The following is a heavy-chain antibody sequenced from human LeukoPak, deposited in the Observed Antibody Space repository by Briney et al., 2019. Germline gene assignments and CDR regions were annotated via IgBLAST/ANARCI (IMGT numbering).Heavy chain of an antibody. CDR3: ARTEGKFYYDSSGSYDYNYYVDV. Sequence: SETLSLTCTVSGGSLTSYYCSWIRQPPGKGLEWMGHIYFSGNTNYNPSLKSRLTMSVDTSSNQFSLKLGSVTAADTAVYYCARTEGKFYYDSSGSYDYNYYVDVWGKGTTVTVSS. J-gene: IGHJ6*03. D-gene: IGHD3-22*01. V-gene: IGHV4-59*01. CDR2: IYFSGNT. CDR1: GGSLTSYY.